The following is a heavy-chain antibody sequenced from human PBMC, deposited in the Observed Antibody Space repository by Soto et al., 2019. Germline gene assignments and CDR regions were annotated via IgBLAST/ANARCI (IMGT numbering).Heavy chain of an antibody. V-gene: IGHV3-30-3*01. Sequence: GGSLRLSCAASGFTFSRYAMHWVRQPPGQGLEWVAYDGSSEHYADSVKGRFTISRDNSKNTLYLQVNSLRAEDTAVYYCVRGYYDSSGYYFDHWGQGTLVTVSS. CDR3: VRGYYDSSGYYFDH. CDR1: GFTFSRYA. CDR2: YDGSSE. D-gene: IGHD3-22*01. J-gene: IGHJ4*02.